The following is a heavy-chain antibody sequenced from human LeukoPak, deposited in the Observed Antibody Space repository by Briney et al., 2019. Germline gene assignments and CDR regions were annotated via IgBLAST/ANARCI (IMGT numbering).Heavy chain of an antibody. CDR1: GFTVSSNY. CDR2: IYSGGGT. J-gene: IGHJ4*02. V-gene: IGHV3-66*01. CDR3: ASDSSGYVNYFDY. D-gene: IGHD3-22*01. Sequence: PGGSLRLSCAASGFTVSSNYMSWVRQAPGKGLEWVSVIYSGGGTYYADSVKGRFTISRDNSKNTLYLQMNSLRAEDTAVYYCASDSSGYVNYFDYWGQGTLVTVSS.